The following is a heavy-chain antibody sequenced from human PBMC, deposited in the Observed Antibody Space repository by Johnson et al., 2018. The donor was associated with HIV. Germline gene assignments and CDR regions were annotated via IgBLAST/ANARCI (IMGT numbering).Heavy chain of an antibody. Sequence: VQLVESGGGLVQPGRSLRLSCAASGFTFDDYAMHWVRQAPGKGLEWVSGISWNSGSIGYADSVKGRFTISRDNAKNSLYLQMNSLRAEDTALYYCAKDIQAENLQEGAFDIWGQGTMVTVSS. V-gene: IGHV3-9*01. CDR1: GFTFDDYA. CDR2: ISWNSGSI. CDR3: AKDIQAENLQEGAFDI. J-gene: IGHJ3*02. D-gene: IGHD1-14*01.